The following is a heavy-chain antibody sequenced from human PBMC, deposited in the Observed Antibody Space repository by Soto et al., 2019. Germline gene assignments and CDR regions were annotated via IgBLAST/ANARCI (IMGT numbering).Heavy chain of an antibody. CDR2: INPSGGIT. D-gene: IGHD6-13*01. CDR1: GYTFTSFY. V-gene: IGHV1-46*01. J-gene: IGHJ6*02. CDR3: ASSPAFSSSWYGIPPDPSHGMDV. Sequence: QMQLVQSGAEVKRPGASVRVSCKSSGYTFTSFYIHWVRQAPGQGLEWMGIINPSGGITNFAQRFQGRVTMTRDMSTNTHYWELSSLKSDDTAVYYCASSPAFSSSWYGIPPDPSHGMDVWGQGTTVTVS.